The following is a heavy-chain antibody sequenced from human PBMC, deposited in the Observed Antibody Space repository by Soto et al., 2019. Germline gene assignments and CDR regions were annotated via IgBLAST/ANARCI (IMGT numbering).Heavy chain of an antibody. V-gene: IGHV1-69*13. J-gene: IGHJ6*02. CDR1: GGTFSSYA. D-gene: IGHD3-3*01. CDR2: IIPIFGTA. CDR3: ARYDLPGTYYSYGMDV. Sequence: ASVKVSCKASGGTFSSYAISWVRQAPGQGLEWMGGIIPIFGTANYAQKFQGRVTITADESTSTAYMELSSLRSEDTAVYYCARYDLPGTYYSYGMDVWGQGTTVTVSS.